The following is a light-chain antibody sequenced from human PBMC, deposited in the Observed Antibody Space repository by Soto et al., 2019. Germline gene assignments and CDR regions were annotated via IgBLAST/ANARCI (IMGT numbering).Light chain of an antibody. J-gene: IGLJ1*01. CDR1: SSDVGGYNY. V-gene: IGLV2-14*01. CDR3: SSYTNSGYV. Sequence: QSALTQPASVSGSPGQSITISCPGTSSDVGGYNYVSWYQLHPGKAPKLLIYEVNNRPSGVSNRFSGSKSGNTASLTISGLQAEDEADYYCSSYTNSGYVFGTGTKLTVL. CDR2: EVN.